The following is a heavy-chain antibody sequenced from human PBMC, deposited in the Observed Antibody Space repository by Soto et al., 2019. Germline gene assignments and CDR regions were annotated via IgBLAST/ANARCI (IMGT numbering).Heavy chain of an antibody. V-gene: IGHV1-18*01. Sequence: QVQLVQSGAEVKKPGASVKVSCKASGYTFTSYGISWVRQAPGQGLEWMGWISANNGNTNYAQKLQGRVTMTTDTYTSTAYMELRSQRSEDTAVYYCARDRGSYALDYWCQGTLVTVSS. D-gene: IGHD1-26*01. CDR3: ARDRGSYALDY. CDR1: GYTFTSYG. J-gene: IGHJ4*02. CDR2: ISANNGNT.